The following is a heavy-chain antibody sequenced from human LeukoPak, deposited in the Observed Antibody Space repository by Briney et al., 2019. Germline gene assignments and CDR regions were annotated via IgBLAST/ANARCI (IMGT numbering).Heavy chain of an antibody. D-gene: IGHD6-19*01. CDR2: IYPGDSDT. Sequence: PGESLKISCKGSGYSFTSYWIGWVRQMPGKGLEWMGIIYPGDSDTRYSPSFQGQVTISADKSISTAYLQWSSLKASDTAMYYCARRMTRLAVAGLSAFDIWGQGTMVTVSS. CDR1: GYSFTSYW. CDR3: ARRMTRLAVAGLSAFDI. J-gene: IGHJ3*02. V-gene: IGHV5-51*01.